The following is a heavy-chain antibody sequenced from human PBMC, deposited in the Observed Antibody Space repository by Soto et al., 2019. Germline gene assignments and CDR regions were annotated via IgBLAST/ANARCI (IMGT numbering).Heavy chain of an antibody. CDR1: GGSISSGDYY. V-gene: IGHV4-30-4*01. J-gene: IGHJ4*02. Sequence: QVQLQESGPGLVKPSQTLSLTCTVSGGSISSGDYYWSWIRQPPGKGLEWIGYIYYSGSTYYNPSLNRRVTIPVDTSKNQSSLKLSSVTAADTAVYYCARDTAYCGGDCYPETSLWGQGTLVTVSS. CDR2: IYYSGST. D-gene: IGHD2-21*02. CDR3: ARDTAYCGGDCYPETSL.